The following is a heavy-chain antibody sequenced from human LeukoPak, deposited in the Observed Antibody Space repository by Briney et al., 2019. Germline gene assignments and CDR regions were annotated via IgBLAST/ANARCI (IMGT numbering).Heavy chain of an antibody. V-gene: IGHV1-2*02. D-gene: IGHD3-22*01. Sequence: GASVTVSCKASGYTFTGYYMHWVRQAPGQGLEWMGWINPNSGGTNYAQKFQGRVTMTRDTSISTAYMELSRLRSDDTAVYYCARDRGKVVIATYWYFDLWGRGTLVTVSS. CDR3: ARDRGKVVIATYWYFDL. CDR2: INPNSGGT. J-gene: IGHJ2*01. CDR1: GYTFTGYY.